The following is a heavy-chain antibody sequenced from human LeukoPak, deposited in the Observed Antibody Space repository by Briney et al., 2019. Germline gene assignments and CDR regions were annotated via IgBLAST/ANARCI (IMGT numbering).Heavy chain of an antibody. D-gene: IGHD3-10*01. CDR1: GFTFSTYS. J-gene: IGHJ6*02. V-gene: IGHV3-48*04. CDR2: ISSSSSTI. CDR3: VSPGITMVRGSYYYYGMDV. Sequence: PGGSLRLSCAASGFTFSTYSMNWVRQAPGKGLEWVSSISSSSSTIYYADSVKGRFTISRDNAKNSLYLQMNSLRAEDTAVYYCVSPGITMVRGSYYYYGMDVWGQGTTVTVSS.